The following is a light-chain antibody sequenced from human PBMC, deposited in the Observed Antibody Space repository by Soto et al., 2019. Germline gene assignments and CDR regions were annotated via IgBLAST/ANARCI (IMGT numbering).Light chain of an antibody. Sequence: QSALTQPPSASGTPGQRVTISCSGSSSNIGSNYVYWYQQLPGTAPKLLIYRNNQRPSGVPDRFSGSKSGTSASLAISGLRSEDEAEYYCAAWDDSLSGPVFGGGTQLTVL. CDR2: RNN. CDR1: SSNIGSNY. V-gene: IGLV1-47*01. J-gene: IGLJ7*01. CDR3: AAWDDSLSGPV.